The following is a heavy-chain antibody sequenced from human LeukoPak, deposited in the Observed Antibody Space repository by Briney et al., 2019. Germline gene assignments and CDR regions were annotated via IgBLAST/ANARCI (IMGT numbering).Heavy chain of an antibody. CDR2: IKQDGSEK. CDR1: GFTFISYW. V-gene: IGHV3-7*01. Sequence: PGGSLRLSCAGSGFTFISYWMSWVRQAPGKGLEWVANIKQDGSEKYYVDSVKGRFTISRDNAKNSMYLQMNSLRAEDTAVYYCAELGITMIGGVWGRGTTVTISS. J-gene: IGHJ6*04. CDR3: AELGITMIGGV. D-gene: IGHD3-10*02.